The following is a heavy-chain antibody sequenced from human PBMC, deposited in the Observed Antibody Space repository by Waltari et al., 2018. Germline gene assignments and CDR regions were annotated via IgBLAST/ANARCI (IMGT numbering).Heavy chain of an antibody. J-gene: IGHJ6*03. D-gene: IGHD3-10*01. CDR2: INHSGST. Sequence: QVQLQQWGAGLLKPSETLSLTCAVYGGSFSGYYWSWIRQPPGKGLEWIGEINHSGSTNYNPSLKSRVTISVDTSKNQFSLKLSSVTAADTAVYYCARGLRITMVRGPSTCYMDVWGKGTTVTVSS. CDR1: GGSFSGYY. V-gene: IGHV4-34*01. CDR3: ARGLRITMVRGPSTCYMDV.